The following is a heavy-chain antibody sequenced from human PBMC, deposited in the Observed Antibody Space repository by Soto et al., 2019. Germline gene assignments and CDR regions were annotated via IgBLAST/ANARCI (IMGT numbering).Heavy chain of an antibody. J-gene: IGHJ5*02. Sequence: GASVKVSCKASGYTFTSYGISWVRQAPGQGLEWMGWISAYNGNTNYAQKLQGRVTMTTDTSTSTAYRELRSLRSDDTAVYYCARYDEEYCSCTSCYTGSDNWFAPWGQRTLATVSS. D-gene: IGHD2-2*02. CDR3: ARYDEEYCSCTSCYTGSDNWFAP. CDR2: ISAYNGNT. V-gene: IGHV1-18*04. CDR1: GYTFTSYG.